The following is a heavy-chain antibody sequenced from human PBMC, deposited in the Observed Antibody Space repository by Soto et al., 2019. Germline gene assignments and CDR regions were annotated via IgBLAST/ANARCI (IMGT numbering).Heavy chain of an antibody. V-gene: IGHV4-39*01. D-gene: IGHD3-22*01. CDR3: AKLYYHDSTASYYFDY. CDR2: IYYSGSI. CDR1: GGSISSSSYH. J-gene: IGHJ4*02. Sequence: PSETLSLTCTVSGGSISSSSYHWGWIRQPPGKVLEWIGNIYYSGSISYNPSLRGRVTISADTSKTQFSLKLSSVTAADTAVYNCAKLYYHDSTASYYFDYWGQGTLVTVSS.